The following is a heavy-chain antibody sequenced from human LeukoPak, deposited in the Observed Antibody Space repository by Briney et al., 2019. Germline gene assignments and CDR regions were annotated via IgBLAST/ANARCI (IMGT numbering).Heavy chain of an antibody. CDR1: GGSISSYY. V-gene: IGHV4-34*01. J-gene: IGHJ5*02. CDR2: INHSGST. Sequence: MPSETLSLTCTVSGGSISSYYWSWIRQPPGKGLEWIGEINHSGSTNYNPSLKSRVTISVGTSKNQFSLKLSSVTAADTAVYYCASGPGLGFDPWGQGTLVTVSS. D-gene: IGHD1-14*01. CDR3: ASGPGLGFDP.